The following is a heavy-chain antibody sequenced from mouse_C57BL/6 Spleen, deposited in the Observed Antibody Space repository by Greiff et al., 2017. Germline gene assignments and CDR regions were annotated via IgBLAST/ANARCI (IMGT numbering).Heavy chain of an antibody. J-gene: IGHJ3*01. CDR1: GYSFTGYY. V-gene: IGHV1-42*01. D-gene: IGHD2-5*01. CDR2: INPSTGGT. Sequence: VQLKQSGPELVKPGASVKISCKASGYSFTGYYMNWVKQSPEKSLEWIGEINPSTGGTTYNQKFKAKATLTVDKSSSTAYMQLKSLTSEDAAVYYYVYSNYDWVAYWGKGTLVTVAA. CDR3: VYSNYDWVAY.